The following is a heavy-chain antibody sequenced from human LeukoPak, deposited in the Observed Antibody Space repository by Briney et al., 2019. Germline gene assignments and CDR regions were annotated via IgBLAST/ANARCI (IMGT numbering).Heavy chain of an antibody. J-gene: IGHJ6*04. V-gene: IGHV1-69*06. D-gene: IGHD6-13*01. Sequence: ASVKVSCKASAGTFISYAISWVRQAPGQGLEWMGGIIPIFGTANYAQKFQGRVTITVDKSTSTAYMELSSLRSEDTAVYYCARRRGSSSPYYYYGMDVWGKGTTVTVSS. CDR1: AGTFISYA. CDR3: ARRRGSSSPYYYYGMDV. CDR2: IIPIFGTA.